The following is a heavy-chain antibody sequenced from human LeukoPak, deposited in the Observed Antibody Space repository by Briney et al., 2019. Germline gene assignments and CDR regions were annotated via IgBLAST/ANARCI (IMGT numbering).Heavy chain of an antibody. CDR2: INPNSGGT. CDR3: ARDIGYDFWSGPLGPGDAFDI. D-gene: IGHD3-3*01. CDR1: GYTFTGYY. Sequence: ASVKVSCKASGYTFTGYYMHWVRQAPGQGLEWMGWINPNSGGTNYAQKFQGRVTMTRDTSISTAYMELSRLRSDDTAVYYCARDIGYDFWSGPLGPGDAFDIWGQGTMVTVSS. V-gene: IGHV1-2*02. J-gene: IGHJ3*02.